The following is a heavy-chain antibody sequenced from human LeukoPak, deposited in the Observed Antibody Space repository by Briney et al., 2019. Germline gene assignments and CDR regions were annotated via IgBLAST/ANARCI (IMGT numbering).Heavy chain of an antibody. Sequence: VSLRLSSAASGFTYSSDSIDSVRQAPVQGLEWVSSISSGSGYIHYADSVKGRFTISRDNARNSLYLQMNSLRDEDTAVYYCARGTPWAFDIWGQGTMVTVSS. CDR1: GFTYSSDS. V-gene: IGHV3-21*01. J-gene: IGHJ3*02. CDR2: ISSGSGYI. D-gene: IGHD2-15*01. CDR3: ARGTPWAFDI.